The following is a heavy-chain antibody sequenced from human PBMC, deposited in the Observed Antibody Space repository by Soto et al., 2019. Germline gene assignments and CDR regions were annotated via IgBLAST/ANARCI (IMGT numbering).Heavy chain of an antibody. CDR3: GRLDSIYYFDS. J-gene: IGHJ1*01. V-gene: IGHV5-51*01. CDR2: IYPGDSDT. Sequence: GESLKISCKGSGYTFTTYWIGWVRQMPGKGLEWMGIIYPGDSDTTYSPSFQGQVTISADKSISTAYLQWNSLKASDSAMYYCGRLDSIYYFDSWGQGTLVTVSS. D-gene: IGHD3-22*01. CDR1: GYTFTTYW.